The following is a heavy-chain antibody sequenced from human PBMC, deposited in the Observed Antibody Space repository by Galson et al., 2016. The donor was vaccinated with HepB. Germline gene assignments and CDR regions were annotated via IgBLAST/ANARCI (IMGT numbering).Heavy chain of an antibody. CDR1: GYSFSSYT. V-gene: IGHV1-3*01. Sequence: SVKVSCKASGYSFSSYTIHWVRQAPGQRLEWMGWINVGNGDTRYSPTFQGRLSIARDTSASTVYMEVSSLRSEDTAVYYCARGRTTSWYEFAYWGLGTLVTVSS. J-gene: IGHJ4*02. D-gene: IGHD1-7*01. CDR2: INVGNGDT. CDR3: ARGRTTSWYEFAY.